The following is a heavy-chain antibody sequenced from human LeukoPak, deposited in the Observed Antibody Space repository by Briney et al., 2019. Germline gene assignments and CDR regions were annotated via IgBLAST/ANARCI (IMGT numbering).Heavy chain of an antibody. Sequence: SETLSLTCAVYGGSFSGYYWGRIRQPPGKGLDWIGSIYYSGSTYYNPSLKSRVTISVDTSKNQFSLKLTPVTAADTAVYYCARGDCSSTICYSPMDVWGKGTTVTVSS. J-gene: IGHJ6*03. CDR1: GGSFSGYY. CDR3: ARGDCSSTICYSPMDV. V-gene: IGHV4-34*01. D-gene: IGHD2-2*01. CDR2: IYYSGST.